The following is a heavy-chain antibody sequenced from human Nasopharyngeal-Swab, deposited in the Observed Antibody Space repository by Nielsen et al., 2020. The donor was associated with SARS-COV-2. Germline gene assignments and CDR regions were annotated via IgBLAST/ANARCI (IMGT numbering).Heavy chain of an antibody. V-gene: IGHV4-59*13. Sequence: SETLSLPCTVSGGSISSYYWTWIRQPPGKGLEWIGYIYYSVSPNSNPSLKSRVTTSVDTSKNQFSLKLTSVTAADTAVYYCARDRCSGGSCSFYYYYGMDVWGQGTTVTVSS. J-gene: IGHJ6*02. CDR3: ARDRCSGGSCSFYYYYGMDV. CDR1: GGSISSYY. D-gene: IGHD2-15*01. CDR2: IYYSVSP.